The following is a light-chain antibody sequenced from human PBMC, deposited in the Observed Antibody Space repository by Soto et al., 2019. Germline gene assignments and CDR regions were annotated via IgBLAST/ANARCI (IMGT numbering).Light chain of an antibody. Sequence: AIRMTQSPSSISASTGDRLSITCRASQGIRSFLAWYQQKPGKAPKLLIYAAATLQRGAPSRFSASGSGTDFTLTISRLQSEDFATYFCQQYLSYPYTFGQGTKLEI. CDR1: QGIRSF. CDR2: AAA. V-gene: IGKV1-8*01. CDR3: QQYLSYPYT. J-gene: IGKJ2*01.